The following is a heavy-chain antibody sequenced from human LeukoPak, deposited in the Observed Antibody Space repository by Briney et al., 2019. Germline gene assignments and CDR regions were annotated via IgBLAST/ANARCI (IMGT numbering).Heavy chain of an antibody. CDR1: GGTFSSYA. CDR3: ATESGEYCSSTSCYCYYYYGMDV. V-gene: IGHV1-69*04. J-gene: IGHJ6*02. D-gene: IGHD2-2*01. Sequence: SVKVSCKASGGTFSSYAISWVRQAPGQGLEWMGRIIPILGIANYAQKFQGRVTITADKSTSTAYMELSSLRSEDTAVYYCATESGEYCSSTSCYCYYYYGMDVWRQGTTVTVS. CDR2: IIPILGIA.